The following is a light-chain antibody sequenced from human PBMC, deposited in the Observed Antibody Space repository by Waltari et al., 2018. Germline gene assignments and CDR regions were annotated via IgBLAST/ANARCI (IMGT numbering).Light chain of an antibody. Sequence: QSVLTQPPSVSGAPGQRVTIPCTGSWSTIGAGYDVHWYQQLPGKAPTLLIYGVNTRPPGVPDRFFGSKSGSSASLAIPGLQPEDEADYYCQSYDTSLGVVFGGGTKVTVL. CDR1: WSTIGAGYD. CDR3: QSYDTSLGVV. V-gene: IGLV1-40*01. CDR2: GVN. J-gene: IGLJ2*01.